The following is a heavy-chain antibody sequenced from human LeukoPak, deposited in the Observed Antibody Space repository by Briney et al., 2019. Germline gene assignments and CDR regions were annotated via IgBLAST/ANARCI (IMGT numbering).Heavy chain of an antibody. Sequence: GGSLRLSCAASGFTFDDYAMHWVRQAPGKGLEWVSGICWNSGSIGYADSVKGRFTISRDNAKNSLYLQMNSLRAEDTALYYCARTGYSSSWGFDYWGQGALVTVSS. CDR3: ARTGYSSSWGFDY. D-gene: IGHD6-13*01. CDR1: GFTFDDYA. V-gene: IGHV3-9*01. CDR2: ICWNSGSI. J-gene: IGHJ4*02.